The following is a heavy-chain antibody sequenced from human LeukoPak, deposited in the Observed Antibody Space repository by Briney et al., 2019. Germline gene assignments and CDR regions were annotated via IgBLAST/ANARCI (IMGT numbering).Heavy chain of an antibody. J-gene: IGHJ4*02. CDR1: GFTFGSYG. Sequence: PGGSLRLSCAASGFTFGSYGMHWVRQAPGKGLEWVTFIQYDGSDKYYADSVKGRFTISRDNSNNTLYLQMNSLRAEDTAVYYCAKDRGTSQYYFDYWGQGTLVTVSS. V-gene: IGHV3-30*02. CDR3: AKDRGTSQYYFDY. D-gene: IGHD2-2*01. CDR2: IQYDGSDK.